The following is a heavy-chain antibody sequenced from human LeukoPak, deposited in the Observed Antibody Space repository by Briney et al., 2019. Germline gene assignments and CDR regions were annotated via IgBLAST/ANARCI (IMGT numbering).Heavy chain of an antibody. CDR3: ASVTSKKRGYSLDY. D-gene: IGHD5-18*01. CDR2: IYYSGST. J-gene: IGHJ4*02. V-gene: IGHV4-59*01. Sequence: SETLSLTCTVSGGSISSYYWSWIRQPPGKGLEWIGYIYYSGSTNYNPSLKSRVTISVDTSKNQFSLKLSSVTAADTAVYYCASVTSKKRGYSLDYWGQGTLVTVSS. CDR1: GGSISSYY.